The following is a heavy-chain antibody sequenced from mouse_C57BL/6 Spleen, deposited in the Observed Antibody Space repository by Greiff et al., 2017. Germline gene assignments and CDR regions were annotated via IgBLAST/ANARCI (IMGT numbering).Heavy chain of an antibody. J-gene: IGHJ4*01. CDR1: GYTFTEYT. V-gene: IGHV1-62-2*01. Sequence: QVHVKQSGAELVKPGASVKLSCKASGYTFTEYTIHWVKQRSGQGLEWIGWIYPGSGSIKYNEKFKDKATLTADKSSSTVYMELSRLTSEDSAVYFWARHEVRIPRPYAMDYWGQGTSVTVSS. CDR2: IYPGSGSI. D-gene: IGHD1-1*01. CDR3: ARHEVRIPRPYAMDY.